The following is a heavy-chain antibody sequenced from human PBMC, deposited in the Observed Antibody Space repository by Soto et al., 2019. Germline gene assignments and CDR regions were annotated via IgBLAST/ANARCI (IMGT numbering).Heavy chain of an antibody. D-gene: IGHD6-13*01. V-gene: IGHV3-7*03. J-gene: IGHJ4*02. CDR3: AREKRSEQQLVDYFDY. CDR2: IKQDGSEK. CDR1: GFTFSSYW. Sequence: ESGGGLVQPGGSLRLSCAASGFTFSSYWMSWVRQAPGKGLEWVANIKQDGSEKYYVDSVKGRFTISRDNAKNSLYLQMNSLRAEDTAVYYCAREKRSEQQLVDYFDYWGQGTLVTVSS.